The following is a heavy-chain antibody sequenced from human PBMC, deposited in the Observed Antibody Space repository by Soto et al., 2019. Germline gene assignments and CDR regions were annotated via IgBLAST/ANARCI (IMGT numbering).Heavy chain of an antibody. CDR2: IKQDESEK. V-gene: IGHV3-7*03. D-gene: IGHD2-21*02. CDR1: GFTFSGYW. CDR3: ARDPPPRSPAIRGLGWFDP. J-gene: IGHJ5*02. Sequence: LGGSLRLSCAASGFTFSGYWMAWVRQAPGKGLEWVASIKQDESEKFYVDSVKGRFTISRDNAKKTVYLQMNGLRAEDTAVYYCARDPPPRSPAIRGLGWFDPYRQGTLVTVSS.